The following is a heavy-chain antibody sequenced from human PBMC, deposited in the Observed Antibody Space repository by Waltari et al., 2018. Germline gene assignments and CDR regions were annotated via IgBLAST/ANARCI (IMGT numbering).Heavy chain of an antibody. V-gene: IGHV4-34*01. J-gene: IGHJ4*02. Sequence: QVQLQQWGAGLLKPSETLSLTCAVYGGSFSGYYWSWIRQPPGKGLEWIGEINHRGSANYNPSLKSRVTISVDTSKKQFSLKLSSVTAADTAVYYCARVYSSSSDYWGQGTLVTVSS. D-gene: IGHD6-6*01. CDR1: GGSFSGYY. CDR3: ARVYSSSSDY. CDR2: INHRGSA.